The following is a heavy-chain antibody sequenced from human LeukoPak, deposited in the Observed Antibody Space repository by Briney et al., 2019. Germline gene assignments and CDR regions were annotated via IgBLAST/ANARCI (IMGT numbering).Heavy chain of an antibody. CDR2: IISSVSTI. V-gene: IGHV3-48*03. CDR3: AELGITMIGGV. D-gene: IGHD3-10*02. Sequence: PGGSLRLSCAASGVTFCSYETNWVRQAPGKGLERVSYIISSVSTIYYADSVKGRFNISRDNGKSSLYLQMNSLRAEDTAVYYCAELGITMIGGVWGKGTTVTISS. J-gene: IGHJ6*04. CDR1: GVTFCSYE.